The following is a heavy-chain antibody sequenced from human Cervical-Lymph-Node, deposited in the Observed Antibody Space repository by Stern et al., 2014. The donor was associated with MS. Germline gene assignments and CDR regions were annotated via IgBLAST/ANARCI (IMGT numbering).Heavy chain of an antibody. J-gene: IGHJ5*02. CDR1: GASITSYY. CDR3: ARATDL. V-gene: IGHV4-59*01. CDR2: IYYSGTT. Sequence: AQLVESGPGLLRPSETLSLTCTVSGASITSYYWNWVRQPPGKGLEWIGYIYYSGTTNYNASLKGRVAISIDTSKTQFSLRLSSVTAADTAVYYCARATDLWGQGTLVTVSS.